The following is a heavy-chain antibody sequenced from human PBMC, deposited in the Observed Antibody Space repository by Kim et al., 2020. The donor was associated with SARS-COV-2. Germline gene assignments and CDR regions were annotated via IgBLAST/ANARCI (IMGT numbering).Heavy chain of an antibody. D-gene: IGHD5-18*01. CDR2: IGTAGDT. V-gene: IGHV3-13*01. Sequence: GGSLRLSCAASGFTFSSYDMHWVRQATGKGLEWVSAIGTAGDTYYPGSVKGRFTISRENAKNSLYLQMNSLRAGDTAVYYCARADPDTAMVDYWGQGTLVTVSS. CDR1: GFTFSSYD. J-gene: IGHJ4*02. CDR3: ARADPDTAMVDY.